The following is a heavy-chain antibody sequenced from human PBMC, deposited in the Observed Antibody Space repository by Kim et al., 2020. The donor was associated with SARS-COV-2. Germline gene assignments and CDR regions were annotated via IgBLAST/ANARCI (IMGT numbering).Heavy chain of an antibody. CDR3: ARDLGYSSGWYNYYYGMDV. CDR1: GFTFSSYE. V-gene: IGHV3-48*03. CDR2: ISSSGSTI. J-gene: IGHJ6*02. D-gene: IGHD6-19*01. Sequence: GGSLRLSCAASGFTFSSYEMNWVRQAPGKGLEWVSYISSSGSTIYYADSVKGRFTISRDNAKNSLYLQMNSLRAEDTAVYYCARDLGYSSGWYNYYYGMDVWGQGTTVTVSS.